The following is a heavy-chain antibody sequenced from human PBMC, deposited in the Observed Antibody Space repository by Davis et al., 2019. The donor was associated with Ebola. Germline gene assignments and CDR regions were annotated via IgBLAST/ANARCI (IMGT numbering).Heavy chain of an antibody. CDR1: GGSISSGGYY. V-gene: IGHV4-31*03. Sequence: MPSETLSLTCTVSGGSISSGGYYWSWIRQHPGKGLEWIGYIYYSGSTNYNPSLKSRVTISVDTSKNHFSLKLSSVTAADTAVYYCARRDYGDLDYWGQGTLVTVSS. CDR2: IYYSGST. J-gene: IGHJ4*02. CDR3: ARRDYGDLDY. D-gene: IGHD4-17*01.